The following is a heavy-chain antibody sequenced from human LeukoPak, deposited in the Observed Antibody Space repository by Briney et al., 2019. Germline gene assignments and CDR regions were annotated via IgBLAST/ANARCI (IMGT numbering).Heavy chain of an antibody. Sequence: GESLQISCKGSGYSFTCYWIAWVRQMPGKGLEWMGIIYPGDSDTRYSPSFQGQVTISADKSISTAYLQWSSLKASDTAMYYCARGGDYYDSSGYYGGWGQGTLVTVSS. CDR3: ARGGDYYDSSGYYGG. J-gene: IGHJ4*02. D-gene: IGHD3-22*01. CDR1: GYSFTCYW. CDR2: IYPGDSDT. V-gene: IGHV5-51*01.